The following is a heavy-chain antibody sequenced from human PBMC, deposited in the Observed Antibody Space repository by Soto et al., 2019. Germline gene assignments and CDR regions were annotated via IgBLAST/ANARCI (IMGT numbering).Heavy chain of an antibody. CDR3: ARGHYYDSSGYYYGSAFDI. Sequence: ESGGGVVQPGRSLRLSCAASGFTFSSYAMHWVRQAPGKGLEWVAVISYDGSNKYYADSVKGRFTISRDNSKNTLYLQMNSLRAEDTAVYYCARGHYYDSSGYYYGSAFDIWGQGTMVTVSS. CDR2: ISYDGSNK. CDR1: GFTFSSYA. D-gene: IGHD3-22*01. V-gene: IGHV3-30-3*01. J-gene: IGHJ3*02.